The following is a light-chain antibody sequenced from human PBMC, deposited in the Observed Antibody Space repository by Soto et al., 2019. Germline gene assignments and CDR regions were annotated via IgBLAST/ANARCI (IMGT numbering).Light chain of an antibody. J-gene: IGLJ1*01. Sequence: QSVLTQPASVSGSPGQSITISCTGTSSDIGAYNYVSWYQHHPGKAPKFMMYEVSYRPSGVSDRFSGSKSGNTASLTISGLQAEDEADYYCSSFAGNYIYVFGTGTKLTVL. V-gene: IGLV2-14*01. CDR2: EVS. CDR1: SSDIGAYNY. CDR3: SSFAGNYIYV.